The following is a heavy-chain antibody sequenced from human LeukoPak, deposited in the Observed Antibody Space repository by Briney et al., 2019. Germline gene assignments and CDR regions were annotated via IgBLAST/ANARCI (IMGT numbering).Heavy chain of an antibody. CDR1: GFNFSSYW. CDR3: ARISPH. CDR2: IKDDGSEK. V-gene: IGHV3-7*01. Sequence: GGSLRLSCAASGFNFSSYWMYWVRQAPGKGLEWVANIKDDGSEKYYLDSVKGRFTISRDNGKNSLYLQMNSLRDEDTAVYYCARISPHWGQGTLVTVSS. J-gene: IGHJ4*02.